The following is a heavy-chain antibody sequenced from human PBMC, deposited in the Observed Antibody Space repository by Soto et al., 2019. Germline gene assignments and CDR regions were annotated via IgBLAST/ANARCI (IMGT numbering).Heavy chain of an antibody. V-gene: IGHV6-1*01. CDR1: GDSVSSNSAA. CDR3: ARSGPGGYIDY. J-gene: IGHJ4*02. Sequence: PSQTLSLTCAISGDSVSSNSAAWNCIRQSPSRGLEWLGRTYYRSKWNNGYSRSVKSRITINPDTSKNRFSLQLNSVTPDDTAVYYCARSGPGGYIDYWGRGTLVTVSS. CDR2: TYYRSKWNN. D-gene: IGHD3-16*02.